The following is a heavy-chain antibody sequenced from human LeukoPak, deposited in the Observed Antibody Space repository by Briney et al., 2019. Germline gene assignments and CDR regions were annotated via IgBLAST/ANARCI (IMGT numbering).Heavy chain of an antibody. V-gene: IGHV1-58*01. CDR1: GFTFTSSA. CDR2: IVVGSGNT. J-gene: IGHJ6*02. D-gene: IGHD3-10*01. CDR3: AADMVRDQDYYGMDV. Sequence: SVKVSCKASGFTFTSSAVQWVRQARGQRLEWIGWIVVGSGNTNYARKFQERVTITRDMSTSTAYMELSSLRSEDTAVYYCAADMVRDQDYYGMDVWGQGTTVTVSS.